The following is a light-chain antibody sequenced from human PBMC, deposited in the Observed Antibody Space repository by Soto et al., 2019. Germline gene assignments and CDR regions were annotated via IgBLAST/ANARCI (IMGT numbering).Light chain of an antibody. J-gene: IGKJ5*01. CDR2: DAS. Sequence: EIVLTQSPATLALSPGERATLSCRASQSVSIYLAWYQQKPGQAPRLLIYDASNRATGIPDRFSGSGSGTDFTLTISRLEPEDFAVYYCQQYGSSPPITFGQGTRLEIK. CDR3: QQYGSSPPIT. V-gene: IGKV3-20*01. CDR1: QSVSIY.